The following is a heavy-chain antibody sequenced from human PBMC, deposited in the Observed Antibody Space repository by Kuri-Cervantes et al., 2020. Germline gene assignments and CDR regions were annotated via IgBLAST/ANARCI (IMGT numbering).Heavy chain of an antibody. CDR2: IYYSGST. V-gene: IGHV4-39*02. D-gene: IGHD2-21*02. CDR3: AKDGHPIVVVTAIFQH. Sequence: ESLKISCTVSGGSISSSSYYWGWIRQPPGKGLEWIGSIYYSGSTYYNPSLKSRVTISVDTSKNQFSLKLSSVTAADTAVYYCAKDGHPIVVVTAIFQHWGQGTLATVSS. J-gene: IGHJ1*01. CDR1: GGSISSSSYY.